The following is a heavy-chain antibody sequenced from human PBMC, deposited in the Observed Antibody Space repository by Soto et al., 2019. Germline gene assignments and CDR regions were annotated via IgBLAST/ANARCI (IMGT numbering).Heavy chain of an antibody. CDR2: INPSGGST. D-gene: IGHD6-13*01. J-gene: IGHJ1*01. V-gene: IGHV1-46*01. CDR3: ARGGYSSSWYKGYFQH. Sequence: DSVKVSCKASGYTFTSYYMHWVRQAPGQGLEWMGIINPSGGSTSYAQKFQGRVTMTRDTSTSTVYMELSSLRSEDTAVYYCARGGYSSSWYKGYFQHWGQGTLVTVSS. CDR1: GYTFTSYY.